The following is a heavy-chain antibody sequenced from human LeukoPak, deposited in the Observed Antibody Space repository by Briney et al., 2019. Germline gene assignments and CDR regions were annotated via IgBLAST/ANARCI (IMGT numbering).Heavy chain of an antibody. V-gene: IGHV1-8*01. J-gene: IGHJ4*02. CDR2: MNPNSGNT. CDR1: GYTFTSYD. Sequence: ASVKVSCKASGYTFTSYDINWVRQATGQGLEWMGWMNPNSGNTGYAQKFQGRVTMTRDMSTSTVYMELSSLRSEDTAVYYCAREGSAGPFDYWGQGTLVTVSS. CDR3: AREGSAGPFDY.